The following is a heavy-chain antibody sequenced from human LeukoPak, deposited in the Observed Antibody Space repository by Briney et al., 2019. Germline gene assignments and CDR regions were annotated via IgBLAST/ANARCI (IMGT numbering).Heavy chain of an antibody. D-gene: IGHD1-26*01. V-gene: IGHV3-11*04. CDR2: ISPSGITT. J-gene: IGHJ4*02. Sequence: GGSLRLSCAASGLTFSDYYMTWIRQAPGKGLEWVSYISPSGITTYYADSVKGRFTISRDNAKNSLSLQINSLRVDDTALYYFARAYTGSFSGTLQYWGRGTLVTVSS. CDR3: ARAYTGSFSGTLQY. CDR1: GLTFSDYY.